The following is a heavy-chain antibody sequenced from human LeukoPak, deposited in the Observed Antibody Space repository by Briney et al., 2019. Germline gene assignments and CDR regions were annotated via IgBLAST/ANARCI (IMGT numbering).Heavy chain of an antibody. CDR2: INTGNGNT. J-gene: IGHJ4*02. Sequence: GASVKVSCKASGYTFTACGVHWVRQTPGQRLEWMGWINTGNGNTKYSQKFQGRVTITRDTSASTAYMELSSLRSEDTAVYYCARDLYGDYEGYWGQGTLVTVSS. CDR1: GYTFTACG. V-gene: IGHV1-3*04. CDR3: ARDLYGDYEGY. D-gene: IGHD4-17*01.